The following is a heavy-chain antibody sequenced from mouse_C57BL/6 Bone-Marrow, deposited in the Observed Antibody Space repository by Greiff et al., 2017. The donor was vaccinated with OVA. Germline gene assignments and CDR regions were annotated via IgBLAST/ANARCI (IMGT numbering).Heavy chain of an antibody. CDR3: AREGWLYWYFDV. J-gene: IGHJ1*03. CDR2: IDPSDSYT. Sequence: QVQLQQPGAELVKPGASVKLSCKASGYTFTSYWMQWVKQRPGQGLEWIGEIDPSDSYTNYNQKFKGKATVTVDTSSSTAYMQLSSLTSEDSAVYYCAREGWLYWYFDVWGTGTTVTVSS. V-gene: IGHV1-50*01. CDR1: GYTFTSYW. D-gene: IGHD2-3*01.